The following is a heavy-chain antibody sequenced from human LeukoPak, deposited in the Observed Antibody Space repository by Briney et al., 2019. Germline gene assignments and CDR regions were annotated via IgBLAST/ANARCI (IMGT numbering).Heavy chain of an antibody. CDR3: ARSGVFSGYDAFDI. CDR2: IYHRGST. J-gene: IGHJ3*02. D-gene: IGHD3-9*01. Sequence: PSETLSLTCTVSGGSINISYWSWIRQPPGKGLEWIGYIYHRGSTNYNPSLKSRITVSVDTSKNQFSLKVTSVTAADTAVYYRARSGVFSGYDAFDIGGQGTMVTVSS. CDR1: GGSINISY. V-gene: IGHV4-4*09.